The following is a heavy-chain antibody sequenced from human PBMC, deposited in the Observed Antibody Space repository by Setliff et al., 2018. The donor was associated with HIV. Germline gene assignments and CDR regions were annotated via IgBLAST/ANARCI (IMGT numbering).Heavy chain of an antibody. J-gene: IGHJ4*02. Sequence: PSETLSLTCTVSGDSISTDYWTWIRQPPGKGLEWIGDIYYSGMTNYNPSLKSRVTISVDTSKNQFSLKLSSVTAADTAVYYCARGLSFYDPGGFDYWGQGTLVTVSS. V-gene: IGHV4-59*08. D-gene: IGHD3-22*01. CDR1: GDSISTDY. CDR2: IYYSGMT. CDR3: ARGLSFYDPGGFDY.